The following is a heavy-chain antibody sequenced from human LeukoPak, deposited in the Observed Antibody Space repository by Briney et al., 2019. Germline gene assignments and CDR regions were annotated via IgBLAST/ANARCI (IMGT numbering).Heavy chain of an antibody. V-gene: IGHV3-30*04. Sequence: GSLRLSCAASGFTFRNYAMHWARQAPGKGLEWVAVISYDGRNKYYADSVKGRFIISRDNPKNTLYLQMNSLRAEDTAVYYCARNLEGAAAGTGYWGQGTLVTVSS. CDR2: ISYDGRNK. J-gene: IGHJ4*02. CDR1: GFTFRNYA. CDR3: ARNLEGAAAGTGY. D-gene: IGHD6-13*01.